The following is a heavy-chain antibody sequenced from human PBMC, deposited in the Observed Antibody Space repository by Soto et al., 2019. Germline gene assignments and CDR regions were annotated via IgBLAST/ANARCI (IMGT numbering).Heavy chain of an antibody. CDR3: AKWGGAGSDS. CDR2: VNEDGSEK. Sequence: EEQLVESGGGLVQPGGSLRLSCAASGFTFSNYYMSWVRQAQGKGLEWVANVNEDGSEKYYVGSVKGRFTVSRDNSKNSLYLQMNRLRAEDTALYYCAKWGGAGSDSWGQGTLVTVSS. D-gene: IGHD1-26*01. CDR1: GFTFSNYY. V-gene: IGHV3-7*01. J-gene: IGHJ4*02.